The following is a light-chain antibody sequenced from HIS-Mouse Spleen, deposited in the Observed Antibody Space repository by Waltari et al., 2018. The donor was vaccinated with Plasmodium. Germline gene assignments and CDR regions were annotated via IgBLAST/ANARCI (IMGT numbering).Light chain of an antibody. CDR3: YSTDSSGNHRV. Sequence: SYELTQPPSVSVSPGQTARITCSGDALPKKYAYSDPQKSGQAPVLVIYEDSKRPSGIPERFSGSSSGTMATLTISGAQVEDEADYYCYSTDSSGNHRVFGGGTKLTVL. V-gene: IGLV3-10*01. CDR2: EDS. CDR1: ALPKKY. J-gene: IGLJ3*02.